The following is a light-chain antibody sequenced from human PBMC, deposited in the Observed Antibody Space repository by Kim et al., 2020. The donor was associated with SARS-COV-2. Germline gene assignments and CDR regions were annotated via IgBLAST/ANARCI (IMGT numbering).Light chain of an antibody. CDR2: DAS. CDR1: QGIANN. V-gene: IGKV1-17*03. J-gene: IGKJ2*01. CDR3: LQHNTYPHT. Sequence: DIQMTQSPSAMSASVGDRVTITCRASQGIANNLAWFQQKPGRVPNRLIYDASNLQSGVPARFSGSGSGTEFSLTITSVQPEDFATYYCLQHNTYPHTFGRGPSWRS.